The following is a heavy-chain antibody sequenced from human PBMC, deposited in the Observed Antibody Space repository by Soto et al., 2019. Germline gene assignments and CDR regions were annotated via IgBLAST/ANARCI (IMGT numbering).Heavy chain of an antibody. CDR2: IIPIFGVT. J-gene: IGHJ4*02. Sequence: QFQEVQSGAEVKKPGSSVKVSCKASGGTFSSYTITWVRQAPGQGLEWLGRIIPIFGVTNYAQKFQDRLTMSADRPTTTAYMELSSLTSADTAVYYCVRDWESTTQTWGFGDSWGQGTLVTVSS. D-gene: IGHD3-10*01. CDR3: VRDWESTTQTWGFGDS. V-gene: IGHV1-69*04. CDR1: GGTFSSYT.